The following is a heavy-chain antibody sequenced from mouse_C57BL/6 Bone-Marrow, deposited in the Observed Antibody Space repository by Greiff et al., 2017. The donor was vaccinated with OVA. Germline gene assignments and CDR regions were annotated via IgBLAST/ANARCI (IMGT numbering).Heavy chain of an antibody. CDR3: TAYYDYDAGGAWFAY. D-gene: IGHD2-4*01. J-gene: IGHJ3*01. CDR1: GFTFSNYW. V-gene: IGHV6-3*01. CDR2: IRLKSDNYAT. Sequence: EVKVEESGGGLVQPGGSMKLSCVASGFTFSNYWMNWVRQSPEKGLEWVAQIRLKSDNYATHYAESVKGRFTISRDDSKSSVYLQMNNLRAEDTGIYYCTAYYDYDAGGAWFAYWGQGTLVTVSA.